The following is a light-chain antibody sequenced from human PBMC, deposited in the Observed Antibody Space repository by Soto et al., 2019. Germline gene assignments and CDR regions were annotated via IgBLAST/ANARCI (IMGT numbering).Light chain of an antibody. CDR2: KAS. Sequence: DIQMTQSPSTLSASVGDRVTITCRTSQSISSWLAWYQQKPGKAPKLLIYKASSLESGVPSRFSGSGSGTEFTLTISSLQPDDFATYYSLRTFGQGTKVEIK. V-gene: IGKV1-5*03. CDR3: LRT. J-gene: IGKJ1*01. CDR1: QSISSW.